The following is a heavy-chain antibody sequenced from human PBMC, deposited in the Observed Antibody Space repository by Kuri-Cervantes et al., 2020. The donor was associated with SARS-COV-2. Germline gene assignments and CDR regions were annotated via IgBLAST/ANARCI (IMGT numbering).Heavy chain of an antibody. V-gene: IGHV4-34*01. J-gene: IGHJ4*02. CDR1: GGSFSGYY. Sequence: SQTLSLTCAVYGGSFSGYYWSWIRQPPGKGLEWIGEINHSGSTNYNPSLKSRVTISVDTSKNQFSLKLSSVTAADTAVYYCARDPREYYYDSSGTIRTEESYFDYWGQGTLVTVSS. D-gene: IGHD3-22*01. CDR3: ARDPREYYYDSSGTIRTEESYFDY. CDR2: INHSGST.